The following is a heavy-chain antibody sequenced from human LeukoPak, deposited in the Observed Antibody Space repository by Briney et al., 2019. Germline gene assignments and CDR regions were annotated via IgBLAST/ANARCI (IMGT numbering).Heavy chain of an antibody. V-gene: IGHV4-59*01. CDR3: ARGDWSHDY. CDR2: IYYSGNT. J-gene: IGHJ4*02. D-gene: IGHD3-9*01. CDR1: GDSISSYY. Sequence: SETLSLTCTVSGDSISSYYWSWIRQPPGKGLEWIGYIYYSGNTNYNPSLKSRITISVDTSKNQFSLKLNSVTAADTAVYYCARGDWSHDYWGQGTLVTVSS.